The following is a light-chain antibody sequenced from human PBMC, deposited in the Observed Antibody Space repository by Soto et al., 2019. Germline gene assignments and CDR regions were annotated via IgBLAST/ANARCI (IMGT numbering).Light chain of an antibody. Sequence: TQSPSSLSVSPGESATLSCRASRSVGTNLAWYQQKPGQAPRLLIYGTSIRATGVPARFTGSGSGTEFSLTISSLQSEDFAIFYCQQYNSWPPITFGQGTRLEIK. CDR3: QQYNSWPPIT. CDR1: RSVGTN. CDR2: GTS. V-gene: IGKV3-15*01. J-gene: IGKJ5*01.